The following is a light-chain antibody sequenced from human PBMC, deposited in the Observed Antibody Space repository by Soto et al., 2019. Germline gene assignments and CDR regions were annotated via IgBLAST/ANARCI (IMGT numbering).Light chain of an antibody. J-gene: IGKJ1*01. CDR1: QSVSSNY. CDR3: QQYGSSPWT. V-gene: IGKV3-20*01. CDR2: GAS. Sequence: ESVLTQSPGTLSLSPGERATLSCRASQSVSSNYLAWYQQKPGQAPRLLIYGASTRATGTPDRFSGSGSGTDFTLTISRLEPEDSAVYYCQQYGSSPWTFGQGTKVEI.